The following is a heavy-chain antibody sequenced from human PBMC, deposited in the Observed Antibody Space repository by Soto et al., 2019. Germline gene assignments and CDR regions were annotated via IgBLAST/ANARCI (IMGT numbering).Heavy chain of an antibody. J-gene: IGHJ4*02. CDR2: MNPNSGNT. CDR1: GYTFTSYD. D-gene: IGHD4-17*01. V-gene: IGHV1-8*01. Sequence: ASVKVSCKASGYTFTSYDINWVRQATGQGLEWMGWMNPNSGNTGYAQKFQGRVTMTRNTSTSTAYMELRSLRSDDTAVYYCARAIYGDYDRNYVPAYWCQGSLLTVSS. CDR3: ARAIYGDYDRNYVPAY.